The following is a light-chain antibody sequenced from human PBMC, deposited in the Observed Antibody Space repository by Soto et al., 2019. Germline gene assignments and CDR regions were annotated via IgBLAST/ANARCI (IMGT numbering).Light chain of an antibody. J-gene: IGKJ4*01. CDR1: QSLLHSNGYNY. CDR3: MKALQTLLT. CDR2: LGS. V-gene: IGKV2-28*01. Sequence: DIVMTQSPLSLPFTPGEPASISCRSSQSLLHSNGYNYLDWYLQKPGQSPQLLIYLGSNRASGVPDRFSGSGSGTDFTLKISRVEAEDVGVYYCMKALQTLLTFGGRTKVEIK.